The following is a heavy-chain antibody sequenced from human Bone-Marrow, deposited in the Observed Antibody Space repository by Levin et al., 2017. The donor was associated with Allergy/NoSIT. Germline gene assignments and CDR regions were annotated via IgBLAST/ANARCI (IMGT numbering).Heavy chain of an antibody. D-gene: IGHD1-1*01. CDR3: ARDAKTSPTRNDGMDV. V-gene: IGHV4-59*01. CDR2: IYYSGST. Sequence: PSETLSLTCTVSGDSISRYYWSWIRQPPGKGLEWIGYIYYSGSTNYNPSLKSRVTISVDTSKNQFSLDLNFVTAADTAVYYCARDAKTSPTRNDGMDVWGQGATVTVSS. J-gene: IGHJ6*02. CDR1: GDSISRYY.